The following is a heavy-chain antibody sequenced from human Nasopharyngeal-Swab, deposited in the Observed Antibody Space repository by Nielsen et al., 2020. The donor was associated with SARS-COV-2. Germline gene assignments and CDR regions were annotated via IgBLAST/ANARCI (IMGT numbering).Heavy chain of an antibody. CDR3: ARPYEYSSSWYGAFDI. J-gene: IGHJ3*02. Sequence: WVRQAPGQALEWMGWITPFNGNTNYAQKFQDRVTITRDRSTSTAYMELSSLRSEDTAMYYCARPYEYSSSWYGAFDIWGQGTMVTVSS. V-gene: IGHV1-45*02. D-gene: IGHD6-13*01. CDR2: ITPFNGNT.